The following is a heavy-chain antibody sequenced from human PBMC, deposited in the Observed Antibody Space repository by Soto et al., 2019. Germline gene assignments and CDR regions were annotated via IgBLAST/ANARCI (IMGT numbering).Heavy chain of an antibody. D-gene: IGHD2-21*01. CDR1: GGSISSGGYS. CDR3: ARIPAP. Sequence: QRQLQESCAGLVKPSQTLSLTCAVSGGSISSGGYSWSWIRQPPGKGLEWIGYIYHSGSPYYNPSLKSRVTISVDRSTNQFSLKLSSVTAADTAVYYCARIPAPWGQGNMVTAAS. CDR2: IYHSGSP. V-gene: IGHV4-30-2*01. J-gene: IGHJ5*02.